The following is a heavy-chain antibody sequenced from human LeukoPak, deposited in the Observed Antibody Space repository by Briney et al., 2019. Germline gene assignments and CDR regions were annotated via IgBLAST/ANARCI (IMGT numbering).Heavy chain of an antibody. D-gene: IGHD5-24*01. CDR1: GFTFSSEW. CDR3: TRVGYIDEGIDY. CDR2: IHGNGRTT. Sequence: GGSLRLSCAASGFTFSSEWMHWVRQAPGRGLVWISHIHGNGRTTNYGDSVRGRFTISRDNAKNSLYLQMNSLRAEDTAICYCTRVGYIDEGIDYWGQGTLVTVSS. J-gene: IGHJ4*02. V-gene: IGHV3-74*01.